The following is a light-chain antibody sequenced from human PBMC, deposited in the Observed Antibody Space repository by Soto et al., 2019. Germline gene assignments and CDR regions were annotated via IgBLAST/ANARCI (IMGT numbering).Light chain of an antibody. CDR2: AAS. J-gene: IGKJ1*01. CDR1: QGINNY. Sequence: DIQITQTPSSLSASVGDRVTMTCRASQGINNYLAWYQQKPGKVPKLLIYAASTLQSGVPSRFSGSVSGTDFTLTISSLQPEDVATYYCPKYNSAPWTFGQGTKVDIK. CDR3: PKYNSAPWT. V-gene: IGKV1-27*01.